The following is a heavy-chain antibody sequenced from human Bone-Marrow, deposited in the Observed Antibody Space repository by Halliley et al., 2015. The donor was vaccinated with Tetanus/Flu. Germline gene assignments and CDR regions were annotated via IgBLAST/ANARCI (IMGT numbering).Heavy chain of an antibody. J-gene: IGHJ4*02. Sequence: WVSAISGYGDDAYYADFVKGRFTISKDQSKNTLYLQMNSLRAEDTAIYYCARNFGERYCFDHWGQGTLVTVSS. D-gene: IGHD3-3*01. CDR3: ARNFGERYCFDH. CDR2: ISGYGDDA. V-gene: IGHV3-23*01.